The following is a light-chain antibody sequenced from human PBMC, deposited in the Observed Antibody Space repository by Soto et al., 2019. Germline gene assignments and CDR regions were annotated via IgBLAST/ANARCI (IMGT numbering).Light chain of an antibody. V-gene: IGLV2-14*01. Sequence: QSALTQPASVSGSPGQSITISCTGTSSDVGAYNYVSWYQHHPGKVPKVMIYGVSNRPSGVSNRFSGSKSGNTASLTISGLQAEDEADYYCHSYTTSTTRVFGGGTKVIVL. J-gene: IGLJ2*01. CDR3: HSYTTSTTRV. CDR1: SSDVGAYNY. CDR2: GVS.